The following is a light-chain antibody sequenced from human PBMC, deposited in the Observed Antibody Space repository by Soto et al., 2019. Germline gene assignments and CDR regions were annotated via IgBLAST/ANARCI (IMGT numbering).Light chain of an antibody. J-gene: IGKJ2*01. CDR3: QKYNDWRPGYT. Sequence: EIVMTQSPATLSVSPGERATLHCRASQSVSSNLGWYQHKPGQAPRLLIYGASTRATGIPARFSGSGSGTDFTLTISGLQSEDFAVYYCQKYNDWRPGYTFGQGTKV. CDR2: GAS. V-gene: IGKV3-15*01. CDR1: QSVSSN.